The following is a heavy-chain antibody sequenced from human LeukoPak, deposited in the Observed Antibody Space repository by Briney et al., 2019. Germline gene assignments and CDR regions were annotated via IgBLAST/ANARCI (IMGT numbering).Heavy chain of an antibody. CDR3: ARLHFWSGYYGSNWFDP. CDR1: GYTFTGYY. V-gene: IGHV1-2*02. CDR2: INPNSGGT. J-gene: IGHJ5*02. D-gene: IGHD3-3*02. Sequence: ASVKVSCKASGYTFTGYYMHWVRQAPGQGLEWMGWINPNSGGTNYAQKFQGRVTMTRDTSISTAYMELSRLRSDDTAVYYCARLHFWSGYYGSNWFDPWGQGTLVTVSS.